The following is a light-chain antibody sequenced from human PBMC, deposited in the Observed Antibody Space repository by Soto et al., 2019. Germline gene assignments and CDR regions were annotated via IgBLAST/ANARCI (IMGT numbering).Light chain of an antibody. CDR2: DAS. CDR1: RSVSSY. V-gene: IGKV3-11*01. CDR3: QHRSDWPPRLT. J-gene: IGKJ4*01. Sequence: EIVLTQSPATLSLSPGERATLSCGASRSVSSYLAWYQQKPGQAPRLLIYDASYTATGIPARFSGSGSGTACTLTISSLEPADFAVYAGQHRSDWPPRLTFGGGTKVEIK.